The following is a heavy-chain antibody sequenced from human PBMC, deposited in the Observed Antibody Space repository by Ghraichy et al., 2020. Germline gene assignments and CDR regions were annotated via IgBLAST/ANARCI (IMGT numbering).Heavy chain of an antibody. Sequence: SETLSLTCTVSGGSISSGSYYWSWIRQPAGKGLEWIGRIYTSGSTNYKPSLKSRVTISVDTSKNQFSLKLSSVTAADTAVYYCARDPNLLRYFDWLPSTYYYGMDVWGQGTTVTVSS. CDR3: ARDPNLLRYFDWLPSTYYYGMDV. J-gene: IGHJ6*02. CDR2: IYTSGST. CDR1: GGSISSGSYY. V-gene: IGHV4-61*02. D-gene: IGHD3-9*01.